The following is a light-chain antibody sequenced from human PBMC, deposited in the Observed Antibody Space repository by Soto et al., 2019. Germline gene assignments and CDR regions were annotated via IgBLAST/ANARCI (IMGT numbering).Light chain of an antibody. V-gene: IGKV3-15*01. CDR1: ERITTD. Sequence: EIVMTQSPATLSVSPGESATLFCRASERITTDLAWFQQKPGQAPGLLIYGASSRATGIPARFSGGGSGTEFTLTISSLQSEDFAVYYCQQYNHWPLTFGGGTKVDIK. CDR2: GAS. CDR3: QQYNHWPLT. J-gene: IGKJ4*01.